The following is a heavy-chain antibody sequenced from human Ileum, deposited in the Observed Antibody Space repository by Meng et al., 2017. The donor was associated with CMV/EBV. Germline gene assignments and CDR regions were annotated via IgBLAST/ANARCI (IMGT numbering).Heavy chain of an antibody. D-gene: IGHD3-22*01. V-gene: IGHV4-59*01. CDR3: ARDRHYNDMSGYYRYFDY. Sequence: SETLSLTCTVSGDSISSYYWSWIRQSPGKGLEWIGYVPYTGANKNPSLQSRVSTSMDTSKNQFSLKLRSVTATDTAVYYCARDRHYNDMSGYYRYFDYWGQGKLVTVSS. CDR1: GDSISSYY. J-gene: IGHJ4*02. CDR2: VPYTGA.